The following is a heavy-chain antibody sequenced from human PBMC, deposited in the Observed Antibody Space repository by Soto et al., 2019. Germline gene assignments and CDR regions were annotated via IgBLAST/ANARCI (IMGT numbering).Heavy chain of an antibody. Sequence: ASVKVSCKASGYTFTGYYMHWVRQAPGQGLEWMGWINPNSGGTNYAQKFQGWVTMTRDTSISTAYMELSRLRSDDTAVYYCARERAAAGTRYFDYWGQGTLVTVSS. CDR2: INPNSGGT. CDR1: GYTFTGYY. J-gene: IGHJ4*02. CDR3: ARERAAAGTRYFDY. D-gene: IGHD6-13*01. V-gene: IGHV1-2*04.